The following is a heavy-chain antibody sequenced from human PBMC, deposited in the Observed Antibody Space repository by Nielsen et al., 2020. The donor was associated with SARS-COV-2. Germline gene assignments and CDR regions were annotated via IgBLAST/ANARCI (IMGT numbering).Heavy chain of an antibody. V-gene: IGHV4-34*01. CDR1: GGSFSGYY. CDR2: INHSGST. J-gene: IGHJ4*02. D-gene: IGHD6-19*01. Sequence: SETLSLTCAVYGGSFSGYYWSWIRQPPGKGLEWIGEINHSGSTNYNPSLKSRVTISVDKSKNQFSLKLSSVTAADTAVYYCASGTLYSSGYLYFDYWGQGTLVTVSS. CDR3: ASGTLYSSGYLYFDY.